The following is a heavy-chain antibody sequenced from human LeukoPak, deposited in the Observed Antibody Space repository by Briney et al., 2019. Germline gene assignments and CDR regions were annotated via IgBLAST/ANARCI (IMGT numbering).Heavy chain of an antibody. D-gene: IGHD1-26*01. CDR2: INTSGST. CDR1: GGSISSGSYY. J-gene: IGHJ5*02. CDR3: ARLTVGATRWFDP. Sequence: SQTLSLTCTVSGGSISSGSYYWSWIRQPAGKGPEWIGRINTSGSTNYNPSLNSRVTISMDTSKNQFSLKLSSVTAADTAVYYCARLTVGATRWFDPWGQGTLVTVSS. V-gene: IGHV4-61*02.